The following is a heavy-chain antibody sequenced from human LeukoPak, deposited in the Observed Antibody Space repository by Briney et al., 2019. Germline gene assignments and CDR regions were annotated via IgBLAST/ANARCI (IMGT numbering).Heavy chain of an antibody. CDR2: MYYSGST. V-gene: IGHV4-59*01. Sequence: SETLSLTCTVSGGSISSYYWSWIRQPPGKGLEWIGYMYYSGSTNYNPSLKSRVTISVDTSKNQFSLRLSSVTAADTTVYYCARLRSGWYYFDYWGQGTLVTVSS. D-gene: IGHD6-19*01. CDR1: GGSISSYY. J-gene: IGHJ4*02. CDR3: ARLRSGWYYFDY.